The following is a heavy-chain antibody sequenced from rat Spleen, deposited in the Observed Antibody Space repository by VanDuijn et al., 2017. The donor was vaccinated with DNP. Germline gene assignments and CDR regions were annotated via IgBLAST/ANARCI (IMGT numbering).Heavy chain of an antibody. CDR3: ARHVLPLRVWDY. V-gene: IGHV5-22*01. Sequence: EVQLVESGGGLVQPGRSLKLSCAASGFTFSNYGMAWVRQAPTKGLEWVAYISFDGGSTYYGDSVKGRFTISRDNAKSTLYLQMNSLKSEDMATYYCARHVLPLRVWDYWGQGVMVTVSS. CDR1: GFTFSNYG. D-gene: IGHD4-1*01. J-gene: IGHJ2*01. CDR2: ISFDGGST.